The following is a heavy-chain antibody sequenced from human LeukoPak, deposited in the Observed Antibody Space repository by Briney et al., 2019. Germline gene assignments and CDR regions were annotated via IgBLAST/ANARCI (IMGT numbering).Heavy chain of an antibody. D-gene: IGHD4-17*01. CDR2: IYTSGST. CDR1: GGSISSGSYY. Sequence: SETLSLTCTASGGSISSGSYYWSWIRQPAGKGLGWIGRIYTSGSTNYNPSLKSRVTIPVDTSKNQFSLKLSSVTAADTAVYYCARDDYGDYAGWFDPWGQGTLVTVSS. J-gene: IGHJ5*02. CDR3: ARDDYGDYAGWFDP. V-gene: IGHV4-61*02.